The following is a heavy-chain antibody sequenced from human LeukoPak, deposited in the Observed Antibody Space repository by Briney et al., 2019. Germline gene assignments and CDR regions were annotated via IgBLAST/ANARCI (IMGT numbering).Heavy chain of an antibody. CDR1: GGSFSGYH. CDR3: ARGRHDITMIVVVMTSVSYYLDV. CDR2: INPSGST. Sequence: PSETLSLTCAVYGGSFSGYHWTWIRQSPGKGLEWIGDINPSGSTYYNPSLKSRLAISVDTSKNQFSLKLRSVTAADTAVYYCARGRHDITMIVVVMTSVSYYLDVWGKGTTVTVS. D-gene: IGHD3-22*01. J-gene: IGHJ6*03. V-gene: IGHV4-34*01.